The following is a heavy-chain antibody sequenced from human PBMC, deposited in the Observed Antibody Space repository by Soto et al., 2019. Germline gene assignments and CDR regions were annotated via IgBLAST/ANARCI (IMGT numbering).Heavy chain of an antibody. D-gene: IGHD2-21*01. CDR2: ISNKNGDT. CDR3: AREYCDTTRCYGGDY. CDR1: GCSFTTYL. Sequence: ASVKVSCKASGCSFTTYLICWVRHAPGQGLEWMGWISNKNGDTKYAQKVQGRVTMTRDTSTNTAYMELGSLESDDTAVYFCAREYCDTTRCYGGDYWGQGTPVTVSS. J-gene: IGHJ4*02. V-gene: IGHV1-18*01.